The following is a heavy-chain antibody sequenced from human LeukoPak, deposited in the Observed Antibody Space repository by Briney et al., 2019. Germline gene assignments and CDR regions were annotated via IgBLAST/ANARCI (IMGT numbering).Heavy chain of an antibody. V-gene: IGHV4-30-2*01. J-gene: IGHJ4*02. CDR2: IYPRGST. CDR1: GGSISSGSYS. Sequence: SQTLSLTCAVSGGSISSGSYSWSWIRQPPGKGLEWIGYIYPRGSTYYDPSLKSRVILSLDKSANQFSLNLSSVTAADTAVYYCARFSPRAMGNYLDFWGQGTLVTVSS. CDR3: ARFSPRAMGNYLDF. D-gene: IGHD7-27*01.